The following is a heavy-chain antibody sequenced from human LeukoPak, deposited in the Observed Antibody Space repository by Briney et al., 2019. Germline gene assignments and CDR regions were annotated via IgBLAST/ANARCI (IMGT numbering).Heavy chain of an antibody. CDR3: ARGAAGGTPGVYYYYYMDV. Sequence: SETLSLTCTVSGGSISSYYWSWIRQPPGKGLEWIGYMHYTGSTKYNPSLRGRVIMSVDTSKGQSSLRLSPVTAADTAVYYCARGAAGGTPGVYYYYYMDVWGKGTTVTVSS. CDR1: GGSISSYY. D-gene: IGHD1-7*01. CDR2: MHYTGST. V-gene: IGHV4-59*01. J-gene: IGHJ6*03.